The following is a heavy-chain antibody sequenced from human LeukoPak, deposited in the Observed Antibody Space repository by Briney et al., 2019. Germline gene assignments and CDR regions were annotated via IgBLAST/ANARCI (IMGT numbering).Heavy chain of an antibody. Sequence: GGSLRLSCGASGCTFSSFAMTWVRQAPGKGLEWVSVISGSGGSTYYADSVKGRFIISRDNSKNTLYLQVNSLRAEDTAVYYCAKAPHPIYYDSSGTYYFDYWGQGTLVTVSS. V-gene: IGHV3-23*01. D-gene: IGHD3-22*01. CDR3: AKAPHPIYYDSSGTYYFDY. CDR2: ISGSGGST. CDR1: GCTFSSFA. J-gene: IGHJ4*02.